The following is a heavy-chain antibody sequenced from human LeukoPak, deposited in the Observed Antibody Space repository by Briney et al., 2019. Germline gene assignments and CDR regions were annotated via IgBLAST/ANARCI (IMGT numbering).Heavy chain of an antibody. Sequence: SETLSLTCTVSGGSISSYYWSWIRQPPGKGLEWIGYIYYSGTTKYNPSLESRVTISVDTSKNQFSLKLSSVTAADTAVYYCARRRAEGGSNGHYNWFDPWGQGILVTVSS. D-gene: IGHD6-13*01. V-gene: IGHV4-59*08. J-gene: IGHJ5*02. CDR2: IYYSGTT. CDR3: ARRRAEGGSNGHYNWFDP. CDR1: GGSISSYY.